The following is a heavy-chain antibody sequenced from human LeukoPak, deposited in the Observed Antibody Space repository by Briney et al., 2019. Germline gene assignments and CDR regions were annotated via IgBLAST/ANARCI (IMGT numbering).Heavy chain of an antibody. CDR2: INWNGGST. Sequence: GGSLRLSCAASGFTFDDYGMSWVRQAPGKGLEWVSGINWNGGSTGYADSVKGRFTISRDNAKNSLYLQMNSLRAEDTALYYCARYYYDSSGYLYYFDYWGQGNLVTVSS. V-gene: IGHV3-20*04. CDR1: GFTFDDYG. D-gene: IGHD3-22*01. CDR3: ARYYYDSSGYLYYFDY. J-gene: IGHJ4*02.